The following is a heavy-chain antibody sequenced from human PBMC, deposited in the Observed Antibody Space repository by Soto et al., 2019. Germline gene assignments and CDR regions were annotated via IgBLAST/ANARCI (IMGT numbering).Heavy chain of an antibody. J-gene: IGHJ3*02. Sequence: GGSLRLSCAASGFTFSSYAMSWVRQAPGKRLEWVSAISGCVGCTYYADSVKGRFTISRDISKNTLYLQMISLRVEDTAVYYCAKDQIVVVPAAPDAFDIWGQGTMVTVSS. D-gene: IGHD2-2*01. V-gene: IGHV3-23*01. CDR1: GFTFSSYA. CDR2: ISGCVGCT. CDR3: AKDQIVVVPAAPDAFDI.